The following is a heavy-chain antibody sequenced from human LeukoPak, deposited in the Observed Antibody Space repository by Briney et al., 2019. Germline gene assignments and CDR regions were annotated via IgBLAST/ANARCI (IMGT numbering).Heavy chain of an antibody. V-gene: IGHV4-4*07. J-gene: IGHJ3*02. CDR2: IYTSGST. CDR3: ARDPYCDFWSGSYDI. Sequence: SETLSLTCTVSGGSISSYYWSWLRQPAGKGLEWIGRIYTSGSTNYNPSLKSRVTMSVDTSKNQFSLKLSSVTAADTAVYYCARDPYCDFWSGSYDIWGQGTMVTVSS. CDR1: GGSISSYY. D-gene: IGHD3-3*01.